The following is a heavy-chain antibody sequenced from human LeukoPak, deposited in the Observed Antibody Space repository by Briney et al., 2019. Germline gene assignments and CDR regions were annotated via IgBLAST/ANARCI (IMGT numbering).Heavy chain of an antibody. CDR1: GGSFSGYY. Sequence: SETLSLTCAVYGGSFSGYYWSWIRQPPGKGLEWIGEINHSGSTNYNPSLKSRVTISVDTSKNQFSLKLSSVTAADTAVYYCARHGVRHQYFDYWGQGTLVTVSS. D-gene: IGHD2-8*01. CDR3: ARHGVRHQYFDY. CDR2: INHSGST. V-gene: IGHV4-34*01. J-gene: IGHJ4*02.